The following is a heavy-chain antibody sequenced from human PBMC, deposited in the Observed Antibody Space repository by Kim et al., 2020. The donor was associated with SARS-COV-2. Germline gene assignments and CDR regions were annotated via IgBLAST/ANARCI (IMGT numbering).Heavy chain of an antibody. CDR2: ISYIGST. CDR3: ARERAMVTDH. J-gene: IGHJ4*02. Sequence: SETLSLTCTVSGGSMNNYFWNWIRQPPGKGLEWIGYISYIGSTAYNPSLKSRVTISVDTSKNQFSLKLSAVTAADTAVYYCARERAMVTDHWGQGTLVTVSS. D-gene: IGHD5-18*01. V-gene: IGHV4-59*01. CDR1: GGSMNNYF.